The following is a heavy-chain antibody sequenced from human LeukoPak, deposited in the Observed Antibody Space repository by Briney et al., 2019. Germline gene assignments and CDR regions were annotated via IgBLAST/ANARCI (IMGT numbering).Heavy chain of an antibody. CDR1: GFTFSSYS. D-gene: IGHD5-24*01. CDR2: ISRSSNYI. Sequence: PGGSLRLSCAASGFTFSSYSMNWVRQAPGKGLEWVSSISRSSNYIYYADSVKGRFTISRDNAKNSLYLQINSLRAEDTFVYYCARGENNYGYYYFDYWGQGTLVTVSS. CDR3: ARGENNYGYYYFDY. J-gene: IGHJ4*02. V-gene: IGHV3-21*01.